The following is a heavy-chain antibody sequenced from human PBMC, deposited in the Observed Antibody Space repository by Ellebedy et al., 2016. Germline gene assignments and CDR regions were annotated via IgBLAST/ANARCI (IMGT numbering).Heavy chain of an antibody. CDR2: IYHSGST. CDR1: GGSISSSNW. J-gene: IGHJ2*01. CDR3: ARLGTVVTPLWYFDL. Sequence: SETLSLXXAVSGGSISSSNWWSWVRQPPGKGLEWIGEIYHSGSTNYNPSLKSRVTISVDTSKNQFSLKLSSVTAADTAVYYCARLGTVVTPLWYFDLWGRGTLVTVSS. V-gene: IGHV4-4*02. D-gene: IGHD4-23*01.